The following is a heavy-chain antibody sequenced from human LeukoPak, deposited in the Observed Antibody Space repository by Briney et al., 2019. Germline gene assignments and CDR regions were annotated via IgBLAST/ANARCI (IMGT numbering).Heavy chain of an antibody. CDR3: ATALRFLEWNR. CDR2: ISGSGGST. CDR1: GYSFTSYW. J-gene: IGHJ4*02. V-gene: IGHV3-23*01. D-gene: IGHD3-3*01. Sequence: GESLKISCKGSGYSFTSYWIGWVRQAPGKGLEWVSAISGSGGSTYYADSVKGRFTISRDNSKNTLYLQMNSLRAEDTAVYYCATALRFLEWNRGGQGTLVTVSS.